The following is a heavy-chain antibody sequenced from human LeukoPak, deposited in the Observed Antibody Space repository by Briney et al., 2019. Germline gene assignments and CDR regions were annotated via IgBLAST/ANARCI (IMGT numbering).Heavy chain of an antibody. J-gene: IGHJ4*02. CDR1: GYTFTGYY. CDR3: GYDSSGYTLDY. D-gene: IGHD3-22*01. V-gene: IGHV1-2*02. Sequence: ASVKVSCKASGYTFTGYYMHWVRQAPGQGLEWVGWINPNSGGTNYAQKFQGRVTMTRDTSISTAYMELSRLRSDDTAVYYCGYDSSGYTLDYWGQGTLVTVSS. CDR2: INPNSGGT.